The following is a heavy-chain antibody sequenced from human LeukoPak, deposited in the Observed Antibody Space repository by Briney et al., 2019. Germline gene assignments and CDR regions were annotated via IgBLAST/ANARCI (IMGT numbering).Heavy chain of an antibody. V-gene: IGHV3-53*04. D-gene: IGHD1-26*01. CDR1: GFIVSSNY. CDR2: IYSGGST. Sequence: GGSLRLSCAASGFIVSSNYMNWVSQAPGKGLEWVSVIYSGGSTYYADSVKGRFTVFRHNSKNTLFLQMNSLRAEDTAVYYCAGIVGATDAFDIWGQGTMVTVSS. J-gene: IGHJ3*02. CDR3: AGIVGATDAFDI.